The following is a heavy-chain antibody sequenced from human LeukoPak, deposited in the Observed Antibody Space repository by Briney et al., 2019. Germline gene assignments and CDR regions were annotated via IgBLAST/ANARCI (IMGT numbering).Heavy chain of an antibody. J-gene: IGHJ5*01. V-gene: IGHV3-53*01. CDR3: ARWNVDQDSGSYWWFDS. Sequence: GGSLRLSCAASEFTVSSTYMSWVRQAPGKGPEWVSVIYDGNNAYYADSVRGRFTISRDTSKNTMYLQMNSLRGDDTAVYYCARWNVDQDSGSYWWFDSWGQGTLVTVSS. CDR2: IYDGNNA. CDR1: EFTVSSTY. D-gene: IGHD3-10*01.